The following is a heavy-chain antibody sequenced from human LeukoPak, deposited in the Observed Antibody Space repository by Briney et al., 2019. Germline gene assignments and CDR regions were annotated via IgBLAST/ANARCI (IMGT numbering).Heavy chain of an antibody. CDR3: ARRRPATGRVNDYSGGLAFDV. D-gene: IGHD6-25*01. CDR2: IYYSGST. CDR1: GGSISSGGYY. Sequence: PSQTLSLTCTVSGGSISSGGYYWSWIRQHPGKGLEWIGYIYYSGSTNYNPSLKSRVTISVDTSKNQFSLKLSSVTAADTAVYYCARRRPATGRVNDYSGGLAFDVWGQGTMVTVSS. V-gene: IGHV4-31*03. J-gene: IGHJ3*01.